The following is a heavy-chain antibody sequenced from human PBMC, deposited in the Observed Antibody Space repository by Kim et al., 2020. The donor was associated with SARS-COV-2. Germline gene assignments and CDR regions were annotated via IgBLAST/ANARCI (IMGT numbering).Heavy chain of an antibody. Sequence: GGSLRLSCAASGFTFSSYAMSWVRQAPGKGLEWVSAISGSGGSTYYADSVKGRFTISRDNSKNTLYLQMNSLRAEDTAVYYCAKYPGYSSSRGGYFDYWGQGTLVTVSS. V-gene: IGHV3-23*01. CDR1: GFTFSSYA. D-gene: IGHD6-13*01. J-gene: IGHJ4*02. CDR2: ISGSGGST. CDR3: AKYPGYSSSRGGYFDY.